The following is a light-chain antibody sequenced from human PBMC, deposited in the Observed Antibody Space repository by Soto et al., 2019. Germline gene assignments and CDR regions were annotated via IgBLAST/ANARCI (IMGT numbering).Light chain of an antibody. CDR1: SSNIGAGYE. J-gene: IGLJ1*01. CDR2: GNN. Sequence: QPVLTQPPSVSGAPGQRVTISCTGSSSNIGAGYEVHWYQQLPGTAPKLLIYGNNNRPSGVLDRFSGSKSGTSASLAITGLQAEDEADYYCQSYDSSLSALYVFGTGTKLTVL. CDR3: QSYDSSLSALYV. V-gene: IGLV1-40*01.